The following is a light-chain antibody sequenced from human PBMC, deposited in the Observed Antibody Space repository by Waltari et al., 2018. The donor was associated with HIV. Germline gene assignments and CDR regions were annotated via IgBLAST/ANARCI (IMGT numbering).Light chain of an antibody. V-gene: IGLV1-44*01. J-gene: IGLJ2*01. Sequence: QSFLAQPPPVSGTPGQRVTIPFSEPPSNTGTNVVNCNQQVPGTAPKLLISSNNQRPSGVPDRFSGFKSGTSASLAINGLQSEDEADYYCATWDDTPTGHVLFGGGTKVTVL. CDR1: PSNTGTNV. CDR3: ATWDDTPTGHVL. CDR2: SNN.